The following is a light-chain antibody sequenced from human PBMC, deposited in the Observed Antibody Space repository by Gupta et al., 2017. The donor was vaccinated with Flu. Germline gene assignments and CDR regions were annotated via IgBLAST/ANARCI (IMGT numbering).Light chain of an antibody. CDR3: QSYDDSLSGSYV. Sequence: SVLTQPPSVFGAPGQRVAISCTGSRTNLGTGYHVHWYQQLPGTVPTHLIYANSNRPSGVPDRFSGSKPGTSASLAITGLQAEDEADYYCQSYDDSLSGSYVFGTGTKLTVL. CDR2: ANS. V-gene: IGLV1-40*01. J-gene: IGLJ1*01. CDR1: RTNLGTGYH.